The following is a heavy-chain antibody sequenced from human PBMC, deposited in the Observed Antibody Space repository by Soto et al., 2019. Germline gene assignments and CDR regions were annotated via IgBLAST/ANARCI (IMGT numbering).Heavy chain of an antibody. CDR2: VYHRGST. CDR1: GASINTGRYY. J-gene: IGHJ4*02. CDR3: APTTYSGGWSRDN. V-gene: IGHV4-39*01. Sequence: SETLSLTCTVSGASINTGRYYWAWIRPPPGRGLEWVASVYHRGSTYYNPSLKSRGTISIYTFKNPFSLKLNSVTAADSAVYYCAPTTYSGGWSRDNWGQGTLVTVSS. D-gene: IGHD6-19*01.